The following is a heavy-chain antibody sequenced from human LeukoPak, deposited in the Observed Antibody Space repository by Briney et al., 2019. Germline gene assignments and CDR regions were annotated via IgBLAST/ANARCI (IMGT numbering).Heavy chain of an antibody. CDR1: GGSISSYY. CDR2: IYYSGST. V-gene: IGHV4-39*01. D-gene: IGHD3-16*01. J-gene: IGHJ4*02. Sequence: RSSETLSLTCTVSGGSISSYYWGWIRQPPGKGLEWIGSIYYSGSTYYNPSLKSRVTISVDTSKNQFSLKLSSVTAADTAVYYCARRRNRVWGGVAIDYWGQGTLVTVSS. CDR3: ARRRNRVWGGVAIDY.